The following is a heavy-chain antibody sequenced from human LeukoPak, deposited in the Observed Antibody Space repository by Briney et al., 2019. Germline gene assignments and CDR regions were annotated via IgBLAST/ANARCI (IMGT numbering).Heavy chain of an antibody. J-gene: IGHJ4*02. Sequence: SGGSLRLSCAASGFTFTSYAMSWVRQAPGKGLEWVSAITGSGGSTYYADSVKGRFTISRDNSKNTLYLQINSLTVDDAALYYCARGGVYIGSFFDYWGQGTLVTVSS. CDR2: ITGSGGST. V-gene: IGHV3-23*01. D-gene: IGHD1-26*01. CDR3: ARGGVYIGSFFDY. CDR1: GFTFTSYA.